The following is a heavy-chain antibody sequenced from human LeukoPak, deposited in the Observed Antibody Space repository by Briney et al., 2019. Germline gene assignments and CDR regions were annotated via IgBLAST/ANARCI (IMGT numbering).Heavy chain of an antibody. Sequence: ASVKVSCKASGYTFTTYGISWVRQAPGQRLEWMGWIRAYIGNTNYAQKLQGRVTMTTDTSTSTAYMELRSLRSDDTAVYFCAMLRGYSGYDYPNYFDYWGQGTLVTVSS. D-gene: IGHD5-12*01. CDR1: GYTFTTYG. V-gene: IGHV1-18*04. J-gene: IGHJ4*02. CDR3: AMLRGYSGYDYPNYFDY. CDR2: IRAYIGNT.